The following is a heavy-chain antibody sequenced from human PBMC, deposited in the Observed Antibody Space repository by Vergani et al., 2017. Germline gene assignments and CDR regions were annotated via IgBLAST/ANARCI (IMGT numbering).Heavy chain of an antibody. V-gene: IGHV7-4-1*02. Sequence: QVQLVQSGFEVKKPGTSVKVSCRASGYTFTNYALNWLRQAPGQGLEWMGWINSNSGNPTYAQGFKGRFVFSWDFSVSTSYLQINSLQPEFTAVYYCVRPLSGSGTVGSCYSGCFDPWGQGTLVTVSS. CDR3: VRPLSGSGTVGSCYSGCFDP. CDR2: INSNSGNP. CDR1: GYTFTNYA. J-gene: IGHJ5*02. D-gene: IGHD2-15*01.